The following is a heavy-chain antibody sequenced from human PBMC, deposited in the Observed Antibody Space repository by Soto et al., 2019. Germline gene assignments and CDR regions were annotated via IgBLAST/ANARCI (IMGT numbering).Heavy chain of an antibody. CDR3: ARGRYGDY. D-gene: IGHD1-1*01. J-gene: IGHJ4*02. CDR1: GYDFTTYG. CDR2: ISAHNGNT. V-gene: IGHV1-18*01. Sequence: ASVKVSWKGSGYDFTTYGITWVRQAPGQGLEWMAWISAHNGNTDYAQKLQGRVTVTRDTSTSTAYMELRSLRSDDTAVYYCARGRYGDYWGQGALVTVSS.